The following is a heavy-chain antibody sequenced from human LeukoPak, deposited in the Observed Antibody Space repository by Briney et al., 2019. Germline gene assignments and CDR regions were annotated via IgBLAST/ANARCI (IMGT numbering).Heavy chain of an antibody. J-gene: IGHJ4*02. CDR2: ISGSGGST. CDR1: GFTFSSYG. CDR3: ANSILWGIYCNSTSCYYSLDY. Sequence: TGGSLRLSCAASGFTFSSYGMSWVRQAPGKGLEWVSAISGSGGSTYYADSVKGRFTISRDNSKNTLHLQMNSLRVEDTAVYYCANSILWGIYCNSTSCYYSLDYWGQGTLVTVSS. V-gene: IGHV3-23*01. D-gene: IGHD2-2*01.